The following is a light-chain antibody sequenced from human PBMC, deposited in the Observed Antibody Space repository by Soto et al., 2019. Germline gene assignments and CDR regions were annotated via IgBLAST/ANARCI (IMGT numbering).Light chain of an antibody. CDR2: GAS. CDR1: QTVSTH. J-gene: IGKJ4*01. Sequence: EVVMTQSPATLSVSPGDRVTFSCRASQTVSTHVAWYQQKPGQPPRLLIYGASTRATGVPARFSGGGSGTEFTVTISGRESADFAVDYCQQYNTWPPLTFGGGTKVEIK. V-gene: IGKV3-15*01. CDR3: QQYNTWPPLT.